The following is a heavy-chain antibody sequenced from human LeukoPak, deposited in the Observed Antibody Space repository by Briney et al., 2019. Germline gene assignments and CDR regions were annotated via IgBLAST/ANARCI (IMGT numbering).Heavy chain of an antibody. J-gene: IGHJ4*02. CDR1: GFTFSSYS. D-gene: IGHD5-12*01. CDR2: ISSSSTI. V-gene: IGHV3-48*01. CDR3: ARSVRGYERCEDY. Sequence: PGGSVRLSCAASGFTFSSYSMNWVRQAPGKGLEWVSYISSSSTIYYADSVKGRFTISRDNAKNSLYLQMNSLRVEDTAVYYCARSVRGYERCEDYWGQGTLVTVSS.